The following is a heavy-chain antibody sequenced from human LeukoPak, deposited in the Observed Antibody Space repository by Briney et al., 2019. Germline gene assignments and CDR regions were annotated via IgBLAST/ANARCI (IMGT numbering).Heavy chain of an antibody. CDR3: ARDAPTTVTTWSALPDYYYYYGMDV. Sequence: GGSLRLSCAASGFTFTSYAMSWIRQAPGKGLVWVSAISGGGENTYYADSVKGRFTISRDNSKNSLYLQMNSLRAEDTAVYYCARDAPTTVTTWSALPDYYYYYGMDVWGQGTTVTVSS. D-gene: IGHD4-17*01. J-gene: IGHJ6*02. CDR1: GFTFTSYA. CDR2: ISGGGENT. V-gene: IGHV3-23*01.